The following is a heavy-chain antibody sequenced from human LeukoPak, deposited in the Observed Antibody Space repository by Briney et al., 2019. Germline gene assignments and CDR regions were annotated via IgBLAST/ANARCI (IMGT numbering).Heavy chain of an antibody. CDR1: GFTFSSYA. V-gene: IGHV3-30*04. J-gene: IGHJ4*02. D-gene: IGHD2-15*01. CDR2: ISYDGSNK. CDR3: ASGSIVVVIAAFDY. Sequence: GGSLRLSCAASGFTFSSYAMHWVRQAPGKGLEWVAVISYDGSNKYYADSVKGRFTISRDNSKNTLYLQMNSLRAEDTAVYYCASGSIVVVIAAFDYWGLGTLVTVSS.